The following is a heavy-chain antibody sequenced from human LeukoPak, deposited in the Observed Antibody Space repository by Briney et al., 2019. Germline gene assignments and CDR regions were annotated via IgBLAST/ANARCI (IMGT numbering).Heavy chain of an antibody. V-gene: IGHV3-66*01. CDR2: IYSGDRT. CDR3: AKRTIFRSDNYYID. J-gene: IGHJ4*01. Sequence: GGSLRLSCAASGFSVNNLYMSWVRQAPGKGLEWVSVIYSGDRTYYADSVKGRFTISRDNSKNTLYLQMNSLRAEDTAVYCCAKRTIFRSDNYYIDWGHGTLVTVSS. CDR1: GFSVNNLY. D-gene: IGHD3-10*01.